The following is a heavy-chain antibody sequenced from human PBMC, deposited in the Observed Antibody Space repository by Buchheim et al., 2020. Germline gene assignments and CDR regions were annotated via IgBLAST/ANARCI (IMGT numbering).Heavy chain of an antibody. CDR2: ISYDGSNK. CDR1: GFTFSNYG. CDR3: AKDPRRSNYVIYYFDY. J-gene: IGHJ4*02. V-gene: IGHV3-30*18. Sequence: QVQLVESGGGVVQPGRSLRLSCAASGFTFSNYGLHLVRQAPCKWLDLVAVISYDGSNKYYADSVKGRFTISRDNSKNTLYLKMNSLRAEDTAVYYGAKDPRRSNYVIYYFDYWGQGTL. D-gene: IGHD4-11*01.